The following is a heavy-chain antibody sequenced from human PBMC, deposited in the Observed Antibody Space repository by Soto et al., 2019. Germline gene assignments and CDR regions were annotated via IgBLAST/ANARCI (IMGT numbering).Heavy chain of an antibody. V-gene: IGHV1-69*13. D-gene: IGHD3-22*01. CDR3: ASFMGYYDK. CDR2: IIPIFGTA. J-gene: IGHJ4*02. CDR1: GGTFSSYA. Sequence: SVKVSCKASGGTFSSYAISWVRQSPGQGLEWMGGIIPIFGTANYAQKFQGRVTITADESTSTDYMELSSLRSEHTAVYYCASFMGYYDKWRQGTLVTVSS.